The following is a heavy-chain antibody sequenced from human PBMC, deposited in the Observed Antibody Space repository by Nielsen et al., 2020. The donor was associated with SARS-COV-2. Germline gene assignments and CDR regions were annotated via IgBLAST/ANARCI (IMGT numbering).Heavy chain of an antibody. J-gene: IGHJ4*02. D-gene: IGHD4-17*01. CDR1: GSAISSGSYN. CDR2: IYYSGST. CDR3: ANLGDPSSGDY. V-gene: IGHV4-31*03. Sequence: SETLSLTCTLSGSAISSGSYNWSWIRQHPGKGLEWIGYIYYSGSTYYNPSLKSRVTISVDTSKNQFSLKLSSVTAADTAVYYCANLGDPSSGDYWGQGTLVTVSS.